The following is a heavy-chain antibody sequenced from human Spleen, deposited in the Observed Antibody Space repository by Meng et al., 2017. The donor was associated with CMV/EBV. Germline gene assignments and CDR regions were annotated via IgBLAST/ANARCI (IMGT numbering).Heavy chain of an antibody. CDR1: GDNFISYG. J-gene: IGHJ4*02. CDR3: ARDLGYNNGPVYFDY. Sequence: SGDNFISYGITWVRQDPGQGLEWMGWISAYNGNTNYAQKLQGRVTMTTDTSTSTAYMELRSLRSDDTAVYFCARDLGYNNGPVYFDYWGLGTLVTVSS. D-gene: IGHD6-19*01. CDR2: ISAYNGNT. V-gene: IGHV1-18*01.